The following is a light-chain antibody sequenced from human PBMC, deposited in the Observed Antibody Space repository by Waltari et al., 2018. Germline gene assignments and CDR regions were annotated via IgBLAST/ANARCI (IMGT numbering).Light chain of an antibody. V-gene: IGKV3-15*01. Sequence: IVMTQSPATLSVSPGEGANLSCRASQSINSNVAWFQQKPGQSPRLLIYEASTRATGVPARFSGIGSGTDFTLTISSLQSEDSATYYCQQYNNGPPETFGQGTKVEIK. CDR3: QQYNNGPPET. CDR2: EAS. CDR1: QSINSN. J-gene: IGKJ1*01.